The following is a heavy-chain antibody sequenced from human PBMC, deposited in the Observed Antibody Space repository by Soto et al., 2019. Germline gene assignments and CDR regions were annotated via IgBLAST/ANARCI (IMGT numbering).Heavy chain of an antibody. CDR3: ARELAWAFDY. V-gene: IGHV3-30*04. Sequence: QVQLVESGGGVVQPGRSLRLSCAVSGFTFSSHAMHWVRQAPGKGLEWVAVISRDGSIKNYADSVKGRFTISRDDSQNTLYLQMNSLKTEDTAVYYCARELAWAFDYWGHGTLATVSS. CDR2: ISRDGSIK. J-gene: IGHJ4*01. CDR1: GFTFSSHA. D-gene: IGHD1-26*01.